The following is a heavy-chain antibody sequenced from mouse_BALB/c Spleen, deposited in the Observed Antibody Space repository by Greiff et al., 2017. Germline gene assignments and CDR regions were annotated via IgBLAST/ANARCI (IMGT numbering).Heavy chain of an antibody. D-gene: IGHD2-12*01. Sequence: QVHVKQSGAELARPGASVKLSCKASGYTFTSYWMQWVKQRPGQGLEWIGAIYPGDGDTRYTQKFKGKATLTADKSSSTAYMQLSSLASEDSAVYNCARSHRYDQAWFACWGQGTLVTVSA. CDR3: ARSHRYDQAWFAC. V-gene: IGHV1-87*01. J-gene: IGHJ3*01. CDR1: GYTFTSYW. CDR2: IYPGDGDT.